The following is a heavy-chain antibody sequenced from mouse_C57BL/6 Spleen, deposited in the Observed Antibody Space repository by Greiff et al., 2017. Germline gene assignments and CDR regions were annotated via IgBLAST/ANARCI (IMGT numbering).Heavy chain of an antibody. CDR3: ARRDGYYNYFDV. Sequence: EVKLQESGGDLVKPGGSLKLSCAASGFTFSSYGMSWVRQTPDKRLEWVATISSGGSYTYYPDSVKGRFTISRDNAKNTLYLQMSSLKSEDTAMYYCARRDGYYNYFDVWGTGTTVTVSS. CDR1: GFTFSSYG. J-gene: IGHJ1*03. V-gene: IGHV5-6*02. D-gene: IGHD2-3*01. CDR2: ISSGGSYT.